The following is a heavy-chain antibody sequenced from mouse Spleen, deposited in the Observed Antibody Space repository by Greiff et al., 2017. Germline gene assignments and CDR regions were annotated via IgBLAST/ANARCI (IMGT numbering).Heavy chain of an antibody. D-gene: IGHD1-1*01. Sequence: VKLQESGPGLVQPSQSLSITCTVSGFSLTSYGVHWVRQSPGKGLEWLGVIWRGGSTDYNAAFMSRLSITKDNSKSQVFFKMNSLQADDTAIYYCAKEGYYGSSYVRYFDYWGQGTTLTVSS. V-gene: IGHV2-5*01. CDR2: IWRGGST. CDR3: AKEGYYGSSYVRYFDY. CDR1: GFSLTSYG. J-gene: IGHJ2*01.